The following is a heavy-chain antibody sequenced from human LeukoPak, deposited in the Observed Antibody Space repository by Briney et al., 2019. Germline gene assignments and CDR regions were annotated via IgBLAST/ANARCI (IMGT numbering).Heavy chain of an antibody. CDR3: AREGQLGLDN. V-gene: IGHV1-2*02. Sequence: ASVKVSCKASGHTLTVHYIHWVRQGPGQGLEWLGWITPHSGDTHYAQKYQGRLTMTSDTSISTGYMELSTLQFDDTAVYYCAREGQLGLDNWGQGTLVTVSS. CDR2: ITPHSGDT. CDR1: GHTLTVHY. J-gene: IGHJ1*01. D-gene: IGHD1-1*01.